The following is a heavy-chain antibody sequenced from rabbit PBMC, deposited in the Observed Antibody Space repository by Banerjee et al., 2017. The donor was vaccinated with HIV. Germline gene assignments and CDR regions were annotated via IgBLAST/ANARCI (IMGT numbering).Heavy chain of an antibody. V-gene: IGHV1S47*01. D-gene: IGHD4-1*01. J-gene: IGHJ4*01. CDR3: ARVPKYDSGWALDL. CDR1: GFTISGYH. Sequence: QEQLKETGGGLVTPGGTLTLTCTASGFTISGYHMGWVRQAPGKGLEWIGVIYVGKGDRDYASWVNGRFTISSNTNQNTVSLQMNSLTAADTATYFCARVPKYDSGWALDLWGPGTLVTVS. CDR2: IYVGKGDR.